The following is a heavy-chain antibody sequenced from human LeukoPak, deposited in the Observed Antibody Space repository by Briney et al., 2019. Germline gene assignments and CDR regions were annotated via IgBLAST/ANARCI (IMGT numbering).Heavy chain of an antibody. CDR2: ISGYIGNT. V-gene: IGHV1-18*01. CDR3: ARRDLNTGFDY. D-gene: IGHD5-24*01. J-gene: IGHJ4*02. Sequence: GASVKVSCKASGYTFTSYGITWVRQAPGQGLEWMGWISGYIGNTKYAQQFQGRVTMTTDTPTSTAYMELRSLRSDDTAVYYCARRDLNTGFDYWGQGTLVTVSS. CDR1: GYTFTSYG.